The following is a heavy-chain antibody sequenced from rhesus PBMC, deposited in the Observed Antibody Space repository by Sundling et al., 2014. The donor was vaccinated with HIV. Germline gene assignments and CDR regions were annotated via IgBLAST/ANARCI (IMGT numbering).Heavy chain of an antibody. Sequence: QVQLQESGPGLVKPSETLSLTCAVSGGSISASYYWSWIRQPPGKGLEWIGYIFGSGGSTYYNPSLKSRVTISTDTSRNHFSLRLRSVAAGDTAVYYCARGGINAVGSYVYGNYAFDSWGQGALITVSS. V-gene: IGHV4-106*01. CDR2: IFGSGGST. CDR1: GGSISASYY. D-gene: IGHD4-35*01. J-gene: IGHJ4*01. CDR3: ARGGINAVGSYVYGNYAFDS.